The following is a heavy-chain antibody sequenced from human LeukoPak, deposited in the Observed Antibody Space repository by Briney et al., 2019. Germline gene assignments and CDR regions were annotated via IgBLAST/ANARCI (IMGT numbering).Heavy chain of an antibody. Sequence: GGSLRLSCAASGFTFSTYSMSWVRQAPGKGLEWASSISTSSNYIYYADSVKGRFTISRDNAKNSLYLQMDSLRAEDTAVYYCVRDGAVVTSGSYPWRYFQYWGLGTLVTVSS. CDR1: GFTFSTYS. CDR3: VRDGAVVTSGSYPWRYFQY. J-gene: IGHJ1*01. CDR2: ISTSSNYI. D-gene: IGHD3-10*01. V-gene: IGHV3-21*01.